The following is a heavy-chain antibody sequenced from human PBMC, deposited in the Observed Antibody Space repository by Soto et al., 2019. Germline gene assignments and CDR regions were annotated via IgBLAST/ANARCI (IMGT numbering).Heavy chain of an antibody. CDR3: AHSRATYYDILTGYYRGGAFDI. D-gene: IGHD3-9*01. CDR2: IYWDDDK. J-gene: IGHJ3*02. Sequence: SGPTLVNPTQTLTLTCTFSGFSLSTSGVGVGWIRQPPGKALEWLALIYWDDDKRYSPSLKSRLTITKDTSKNQVVLTMTNMDPVDTATYYCAHSRATYYDILTGYYRGGAFDIWGQGTMVT. V-gene: IGHV2-5*02. CDR1: GFSLSTSGVG.